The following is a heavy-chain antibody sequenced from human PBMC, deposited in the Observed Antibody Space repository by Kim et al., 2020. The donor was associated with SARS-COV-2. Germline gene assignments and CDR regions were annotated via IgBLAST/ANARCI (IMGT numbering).Heavy chain of an antibody. CDR3: AKMLGTTTPRGVID. Sequence: GGSLRLSCVGSRYPFSNYGMRWVRQAPGKGLEWVSGISGSGRNTYYEDSVKGRFTISRDNSKNTLYLQMNSLRVEDTAVYYCAKMLGTTTPRGVIDWGQGTLVTVSS. V-gene: IGHV3-23*01. J-gene: IGHJ4*02. D-gene: IGHD3-10*01. CDR2: ISGSGRNT. CDR1: RYPFSNYG.